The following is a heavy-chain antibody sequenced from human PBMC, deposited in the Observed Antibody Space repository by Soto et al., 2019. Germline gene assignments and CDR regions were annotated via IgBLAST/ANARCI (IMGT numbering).Heavy chain of an antibody. CDR1: GFTLSGYA. CDR2: IRSNGVGT. J-gene: IGHJ6*03. V-gene: IGHV3-64*01. D-gene: IGHD6-6*01. Sequence: EVQLAESGGGLAQPGGSLRLSCAACGFTLSGYAMDWVRQAPGKGLEYVSGIRSNGVGTYYANSVQGRFTISRDNSKNTVYLQMGSLRPEDMAVYYCARRARPDFYYMDVWGKGTTVTVSS. CDR3: ARRARPDFYYMDV.